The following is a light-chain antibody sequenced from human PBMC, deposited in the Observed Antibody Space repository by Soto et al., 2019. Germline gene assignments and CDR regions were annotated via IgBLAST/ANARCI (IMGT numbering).Light chain of an antibody. CDR2: RAS. V-gene: IGKV3-15*01. J-gene: IGKJ1*01. CDR3: QQSYSFPRR. CDR1: QNIYSN. Sequence: IVMTHSPATLSVHPRERATLSCRASQNIYSNVAWYQQRPGQAPRLLIYRASTRATGIPARFSGSGSGTDFSLTISSLQPEDSATYYCQQSYSFPRRFGQATTADIK.